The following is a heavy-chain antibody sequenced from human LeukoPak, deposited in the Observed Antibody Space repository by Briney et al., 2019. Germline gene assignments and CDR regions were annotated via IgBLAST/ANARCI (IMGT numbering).Heavy chain of an antibody. Sequence: ASVKVSCKASGGTFSSYAISWVRQAPGQGLEWMGWINPNSGGTNYAQKFQGRVTMTRDTSISTAYMELSRLRSDDTAVYYCAREDSSGRLNDYWGQGTLVTVSS. CDR2: INPNSGGT. V-gene: IGHV1-2*02. J-gene: IGHJ4*02. CDR1: GGTFSSYA. D-gene: IGHD6-19*01. CDR3: AREDSSGRLNDY.